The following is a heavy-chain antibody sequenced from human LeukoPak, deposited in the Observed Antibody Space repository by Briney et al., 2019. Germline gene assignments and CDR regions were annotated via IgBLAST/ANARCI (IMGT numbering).Heavy chain of an antibody. CDR1: VYTFTSYY. CDR3: ARDGTSSSWSYPPDY. CDR2: INPSGGST. J-gene: IGHJ4*02. Sequence: AASVKVSCKASVYTFTSYYMHLVRQAPGRGLEWMGIINPSGGSTSYAQKFQGRVTMTRDTSTSTVYMELSSLRSEDTAVYYCARDGTSSSWSYPPDYWGQGTLVTVSS. V-gene: IGHV1-46*01. D-gene: IGHD6-13*01.